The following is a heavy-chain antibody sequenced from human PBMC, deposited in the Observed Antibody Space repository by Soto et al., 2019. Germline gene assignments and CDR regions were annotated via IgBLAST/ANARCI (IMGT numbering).Heavy chain of an antibody. J-gene: IGHJ4*02. D-gene: IGHD1-26*01. CDR1: GFTFDDYA. V-gene: IGHV3-9*01. Sequence: ELQLVESGGGLVQPGRSLRLSCAASGFTFDDYAMHWVRQAPGKGLEWVSGISWSSGSIAYADSVKGRFTISRDNAKNSLYLQVNSLRAEDTALYYCAKDIGSRIVGATPFDYWGQGTLVTVSS. CDR3: AKDIGSRIVGATPFDY. CDR2: ISWSSGSI.